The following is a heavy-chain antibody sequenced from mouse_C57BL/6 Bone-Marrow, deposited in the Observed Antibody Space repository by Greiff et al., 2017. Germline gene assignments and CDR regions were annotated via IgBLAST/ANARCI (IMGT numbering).Heavy chain of an antibody. CDR3: AAVVEDVDY. V-gene: IGHV1-54*01. D-gene: IGHD1-1*01. CDR2: INPGSGGT. Sequence: QVQLQQSGAELVRPGTSVKVSCKASGYAFTNYLIEWVKQRPGQGLVWIGVINPGSGGTNYNEKFKGKATLTADKSSSTAYMQLSSLTSEDSAVYFWAAVVEDVDYWGKGTTLTVSS. CDR1: GYAFTNYL. J-gene: IGHJ2*01.